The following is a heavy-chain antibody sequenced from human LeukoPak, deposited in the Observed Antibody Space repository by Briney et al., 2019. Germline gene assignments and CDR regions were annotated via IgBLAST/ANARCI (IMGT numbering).Heavy chain of an antibody. CDR2: INAGNGNT. J-gene: IGHJ4*02. CDR1: GYTFTSYA. Sequence: VASVKVSCKASGYTFTSYAMHWVRQAPGQRLEWMGWINAGNGNTKYSQKFQGRVTITRDTSASTAYMELSGLRSEDTAVYYCARDLRGSGYYHFDYWGQGTLVTVSS. D-gene: IGHD3-22*01. V-gene: IGHV1-3*01. CDR3: ARDLRGSGYYHFDY.